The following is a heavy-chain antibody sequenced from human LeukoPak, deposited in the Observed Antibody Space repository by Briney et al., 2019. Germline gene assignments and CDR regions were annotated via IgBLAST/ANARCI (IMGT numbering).Heavy chain of an antibody. V-gene: IGHV1-8*02. J-gene: IGHJ4*02. CDR1: GYTFTGYY. CDR3: ARGIWFGELLFDY. CDR2: INPNSGNT. Sequence: ASVKVSCKASGYTFTGYYMHWVRQAPGQGLEWMGWINPNSGNTGYAQKFQGRVTMTRNTSISTAYMELSSLRSEDTAVYYCARGIWFGELLFDYWGQGTLVTVSS. D-gene: IGHD3-10*01.